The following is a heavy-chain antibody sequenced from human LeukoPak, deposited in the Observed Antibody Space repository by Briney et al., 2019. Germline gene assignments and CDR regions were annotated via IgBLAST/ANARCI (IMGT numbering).Heavy chain of an antibody. CDR1: GGSINSGGYS. D-gene: IGHD3-10*01. Sequence: SETLSLTCAVSGGSINSGGYSWSWIRQPPGKGLEWIGYIYHSGSTYYNPSLKSRVTISVDRSKNQFSLKLSSVTAADTAVYYCARGITMVRGVIRHYYYYGMDVWGKGTTVTVSS. CDR3: ARGITMVRGVIRHYYYYGMDV. V-gene: IGHV4-30-2*01. CDR2: IYHSGST. J-gene: IGHJ6*04.